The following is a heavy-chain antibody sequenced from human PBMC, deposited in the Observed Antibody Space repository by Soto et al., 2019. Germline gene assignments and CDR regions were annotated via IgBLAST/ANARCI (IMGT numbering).Heavy chain of an antibody. J-gene: IGHJ3*02. CDR1: GFTFSSYS. CDR2: ISSSSSYT. Sequence: PGGSLRLSCAASGFTFSSYSMNWVRQAPGKGLEWVSSISSSSSYTYYADSVKGRFTISRDNAKNSLYLQMNSLRAEDTAVYYRARAPGGIDAFDIWGQGTMVTVSS. D-gene: IGHD3-16*01. V-gene: IGHV3-21*01. CDR3: ARAPGGIDAFDI.